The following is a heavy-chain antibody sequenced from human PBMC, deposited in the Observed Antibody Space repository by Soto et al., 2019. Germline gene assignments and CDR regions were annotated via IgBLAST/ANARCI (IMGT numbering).Heavy chain of an antibody. Sequence: QLQLQESGPGLVKPSETLSLTCTVSGGSISSSSYYWGWIRHPPGKGLEWIGSIFYSGRTYYNPTLTSRVTISVETSKNQLSLKLSSVTAADTAVYYCAKHNGNYGSGSWDYWGQGTLVTVSS. J-gene: IGHJ4*02. D-gene: IGHD3-10*01. CDR2: IFYSGRT. V-gene: IGHV4-39*01. CDR3: AKHNGNYGSGSWDY. CDR1: GGSISSSSYY.